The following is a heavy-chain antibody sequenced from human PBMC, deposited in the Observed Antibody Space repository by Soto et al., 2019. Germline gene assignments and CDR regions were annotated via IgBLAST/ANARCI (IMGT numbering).Heavy chain of an antibody. D-gene: IGHD4-17*01. V-gene: IGHV3-74*01. CDR2: INAEGTTT. CDR3: ACSARGLYGDYN. Sequence: EVQLVESGGGLVQPGESLRLSCSASGFTFTNYWMHWVRQAPGKGLVWVSRINAEGTTTNYADSVKGRFTTSRDNAKNTLYLQMTSLGGEDTAVYDCACSARGLYGDYNWGQGTLVTVSS. J-gene: IGHJ4*02. CDR1: GFTFTNYW.